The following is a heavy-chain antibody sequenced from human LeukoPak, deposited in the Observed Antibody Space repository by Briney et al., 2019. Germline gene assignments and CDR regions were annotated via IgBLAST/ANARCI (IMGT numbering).Heavy chain of an antibody. Sequence: GTSLRLSCAASGFTFSSYAMYWVRQAPGKGLEWVSLISKDGFNQDHADSVKGRFTISRDNSRDTLYLQMSSLRPEDTAVYYCAREAYYGSGRSRQPSPVWGQGTLVIVSS. CDR1: GFTFSSYA. V-gene: IGHV3-30*15. D-gene: IGHD3-10*01. J-gene: IGHJ4*02. CDR2: ISKDGFNQ. CDR3: AREAYYGSGRSRQPSPV.